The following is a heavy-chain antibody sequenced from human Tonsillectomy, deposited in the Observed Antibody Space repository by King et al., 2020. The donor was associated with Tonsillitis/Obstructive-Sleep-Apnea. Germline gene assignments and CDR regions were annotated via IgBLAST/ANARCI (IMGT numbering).Heavy chain of an antibody. CDR1: GYTFTSFG. CDR3: ARGLEVQRYSFDY. D-gene: IGHD1-7*01. Sequence: QLVQSGAEVKKPGASVKVSCKASGYTFTSFGITWVRQAPGQGLEWMGWISAYNGNTNYAQRLQGRVTLATDTSTRTAYMELRSLRTDDTAVYYCARGLEVQRYSFDYWGQGTLVTVSS. CDR2: ISAYNGNT. V-gene: IGHV1-18*01. J-gene: IGHJ4*02.